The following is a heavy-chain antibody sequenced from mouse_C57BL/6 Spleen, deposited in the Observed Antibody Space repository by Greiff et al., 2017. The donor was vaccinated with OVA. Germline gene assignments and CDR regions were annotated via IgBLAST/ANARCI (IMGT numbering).Heavy chain of an antibody. J-gene: IGHJ1*03. CDR2: INYDGSST. CDR1: GFTFSDYY. Sequence: EVKLVESEGGLVQPGSSMKLSCTASGFTFSDYYMAWVRQVPEKGLEWVANINYDGSSTYYLDSLKSRFIISRDNAKNILYLQMRSLKSEDTATYYCARDRDGSSYGYFDVWGTGTTVTVSS. D-gene: IGHD1-1*01. CDR3: ARDRDGSSYGYFDV. V-gene: IGHV5-16*01.